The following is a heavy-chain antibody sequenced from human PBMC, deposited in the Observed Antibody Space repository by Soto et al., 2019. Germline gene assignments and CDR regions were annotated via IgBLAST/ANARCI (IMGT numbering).Heavy chain of an antibody. CDR1: GSPFSGYA. D-gene: IGHD1-26*01. CDR3: AKRNGREWEQTEGYLQH. CDR2: ISASGGDT. V-gene: IGHV3-23*01. Sequence: EVHLLESGGGLVQPGGSLRLSCAVSGSPFSGYAMTWVRQAPGKGLEWVSAISASGGDTFYADSVKGRFTISRDNSQNMVYLKMNSLRVEDTAVYYCAKRNGREWEQTEGYLQHWGQGTLVTVSS. J-gene: IGHJ1*01.